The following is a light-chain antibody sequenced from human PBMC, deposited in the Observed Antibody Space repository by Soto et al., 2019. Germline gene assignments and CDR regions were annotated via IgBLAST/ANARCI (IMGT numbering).Light chain of an antibody. V-gene: IGLV2-8*01. CDR2: EVN. CDR1: TSDVGGYNY. Sequence: QSALTQPPSASGSPGQSVTISCTGTTSDVGGYNYVSWYQQHPGKAPKLMIYEVNKRPSGVPDRFSGSKSGTTASLTVSGLQAEDEADYYCSSYGGSNNYVVFGGGTKRTVL. J-gene: IGLJ2*01. CDR3: SSYGGSNNYVV.